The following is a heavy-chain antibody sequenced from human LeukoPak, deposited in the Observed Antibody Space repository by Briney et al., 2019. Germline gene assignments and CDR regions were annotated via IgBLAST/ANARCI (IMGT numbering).Heavy chain of an antibody. CDR2: MNPNSGNT. V-gene: IGHV1-8*01. J-gene: IGHJ4*02. D-gene: IGHD5-18*01. CDR3: AKGYSYDPFFDY. Sequence: ASVKGSCKASGYTFTSYDINWVRQATGQGLEWMGWMNPNSGNTGYAQKFQGRVTMTRNTSISTAYMELSSLRSEDTAVYYCAKGYSYDPFFDYWGQGTLVTVSS. CDR1: GYTFTSYD.